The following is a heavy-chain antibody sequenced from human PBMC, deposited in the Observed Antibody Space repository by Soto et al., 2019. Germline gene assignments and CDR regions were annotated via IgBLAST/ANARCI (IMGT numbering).Heavy chain of an antibody. J-gene: IGHJ4*02. V-gene: IGHV3-7*01. CDR3: VRELDGYSRFDY. CDR1: GFIFRRYW. Sequence: HPGGSLRLSCSASGFIFRRYWMAWVRQAPGKGLEWVATIKLDGREKNYLDSVQGRFTISRDDAENSMSLQMSSLRGEDTAVYFCVRELDGYSRFDYWGLGTPVTVSS. CDR2: IKLDGREK. D-gene: IGHD5-18*01.